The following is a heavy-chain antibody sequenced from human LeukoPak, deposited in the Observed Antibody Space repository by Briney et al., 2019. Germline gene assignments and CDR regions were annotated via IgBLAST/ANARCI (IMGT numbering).Heavy chain of an antibody. J-gene: IGHJ5*02. D-gene: IGHD3-16*02. Sequence: SETLSLTCTVSGGSISSGDYYWGWIRQPPGKGLEWIGSIYYSGSTYYNPSLKSRVTISVDTSKNQFSLKLSSVTAADTAVYYCARGSRYDYVWGSYRNDNWFDPWGQGTLVTVSS. CDR2: IYYSGST. CDR3: ARGSRYDYVWGSYRNDNWFDP. CDR1: GGSISSGDYY. V-gene: IGHV4-39*07.